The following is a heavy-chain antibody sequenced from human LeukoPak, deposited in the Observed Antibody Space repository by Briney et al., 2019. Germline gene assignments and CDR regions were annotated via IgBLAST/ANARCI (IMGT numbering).Heavy chain of an antibody. CDR3: SRDSDYSNYLV. D-gene: IGHD4-11*01. CDR1: GGSISSGDYY. J-gene: IGHJ4*02. CDR2: IYYSGST. Sequence: ASETLSLTCTVSGGSISSGDYYWSWIRQPPGKGLEWIGYIYYSGSTYYNPSLKIPVTISVDTSKHQFSLKMSSVTAADTAVYYCSRDSDYSNYLVWGQGTLVTVSS. V-gene: IGHV4-30-4*08.